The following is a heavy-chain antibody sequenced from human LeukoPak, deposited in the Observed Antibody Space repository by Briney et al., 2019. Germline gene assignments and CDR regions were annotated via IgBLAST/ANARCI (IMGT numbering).Heavy chain of an antibody. CDR1: GDSFTTYW. D-gene: IGHD4-23*01. J-gene: IGHJ4*02. Sequence: PGESLKISCKGSGDSFTTYWSGWVRQMPGKGLEWMGIIYPGDSDTRYSPSFQGQATISADKSISTAYLQWGSLKASDSAMYYCATSAGGSFDYWGQGTLVTVSS. CDR2: IYPGDSDT. CDR3: ATSAGGSFDY. V-gene: IGHV5-51*01.